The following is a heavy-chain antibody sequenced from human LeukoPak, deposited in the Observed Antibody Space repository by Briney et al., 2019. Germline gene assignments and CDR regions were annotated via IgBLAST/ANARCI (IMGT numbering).Heavy chain of an antibody. CDR2: IDYDGSHI. CDR3: ARDPERYLRMGHYDY. J-gene: IGHJ4*02. V-gene: IGHV3-21*01. CDR1: GFTFTTSA. Sequence: GGSLRLSCAGSGFTFTTSAMNWVRQVPGEGLEWVSSIDYDGSHIYYAASVKGRFSISRDNARDSVYLQMDSLRAEDTAVYYCARDPERYLRMGHYDYWGQGTLVIVSS. D-gene: IGHD3-16*01.